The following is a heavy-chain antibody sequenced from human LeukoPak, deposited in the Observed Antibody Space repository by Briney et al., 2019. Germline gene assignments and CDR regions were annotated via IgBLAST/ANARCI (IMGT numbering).Heavy chain of an antibody. V-gene: IGHV4-34*01. J-gene: IGHJ6*03. CDR3: ARDGYNYQYYYYYYYMDV. Sequence: SETLSLTCAVYGGSFSGYYWSWIRQPPGKGLEWIGEINHSGSTNYNPSLKSRVTISVDTSKNQFSLKLSSVTAADTAVYYCARDGYNYQYYYYYYYMDVWGKGTTVTISS. D-gene: IGHD5-24*01. CDR2: INHSGST. CDR1: GGSFSGYY.